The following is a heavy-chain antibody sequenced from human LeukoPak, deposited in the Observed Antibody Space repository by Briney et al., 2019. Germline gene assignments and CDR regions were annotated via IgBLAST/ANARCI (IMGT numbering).Heavy chain of an antibody. V-gene: IGHV4-59*11. J-gene: IGHJ4*02. D-gene: IGHD2-15*01. CDR3: ARRGCSGGSCYSD. CDR2: DYFSGST. CDR1: GGSIRSHY. Sequence: SETLSLTCTDSGGSIRSHYWSWIRQPPGKGLEWIGYDYFSGSTNYNPSLKSRVTMSVDTSKNQFSLKLSSVTAADTAVYYCARRGCSGGSCYSDWGQGTLVTVSS.